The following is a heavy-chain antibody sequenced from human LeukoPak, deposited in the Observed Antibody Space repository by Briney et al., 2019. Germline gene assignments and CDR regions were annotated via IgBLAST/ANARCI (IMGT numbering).Heavy chain of an antibody. V-gene: IGHV3-21*01. Sequence: GGSLRLSCAASGFTFSSYSMNWVRQAPGKGLEWVSSISSSSSYIYYADSVKGRFTISRDNAKNSLYLQMNSLRAEDTAVYYCAREVDTAMVSQDYWGQGTLVAVSS. D-gene: IGHD5-18*01. CDR1: GFTFSSYS. CDR2: ISSSSSYI. CDR3: AREVDTAMVSQDY. J-gene: IGHJ4*02.